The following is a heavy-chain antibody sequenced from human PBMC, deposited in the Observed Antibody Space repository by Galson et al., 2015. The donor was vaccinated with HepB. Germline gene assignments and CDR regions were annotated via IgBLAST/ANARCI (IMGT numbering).Heavy chain of an antibody. CDR3: AHSRKLGMNFDY. CDR1: GFSLSTSGVG. Sequence: ALVKPTQTLTLTCTFSGFSLSTSGVGVGWIRQPPGKALEWLALIYWNDYKHYSPSLKGRLTITKDTSKNQVVLTMTNMDPVDTGTYYCAHSRKLGMNFDYWGQGTLVTVSS. V-gene: IGHV2-5*01. D-gene: IGHD7-27*01. J-gene: IGHJ4*02. CDR2: IYWNDYK.